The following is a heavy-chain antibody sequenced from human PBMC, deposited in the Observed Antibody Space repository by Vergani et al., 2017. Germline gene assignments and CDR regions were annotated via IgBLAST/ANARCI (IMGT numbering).Heavy chain of an antibody. CDR2: IKQDGSEK. V-gene: IGHV3-7*01. J-gene: IGHJ5*02. D-gene: IGHD3-10*01. Sequence: EVQLVVSGGGLVQPGGSLRLSCAASGFTFSSYWMSWVRQAPGKGLEWVANIKQDGSEKYYVDSVKGRFTISRDNAKNSLYLQMNSLRAEDTAVYYCARQAYGSGDLSWFDPWGQGTLVTVSS. CDR1: GFTFSSYW. CDR3: ARQAYGSGDLSWFDP.